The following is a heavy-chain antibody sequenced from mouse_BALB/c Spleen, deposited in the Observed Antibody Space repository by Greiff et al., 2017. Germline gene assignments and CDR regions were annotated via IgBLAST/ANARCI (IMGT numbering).Heavy chain of an antibody. Sequence: EVKLQESGPGLVKPSQSLSLTCTVTGYSITSDYAWNWIRQFPGNKLEWMGYISYSGSTSYNPSLKSRISITRDTSKNQFCLQLNSVTTEDTATYYCARSQVLLFDDWGQGTTRTVSS. CDR3: ARSQVLLFDD. D-gene: IGHD2-14*01. J-gene: IGHJ2*01. CDR1: GYSITSDYA. V-gene: IGHV3-2*02. CDR2: ISYSGST.